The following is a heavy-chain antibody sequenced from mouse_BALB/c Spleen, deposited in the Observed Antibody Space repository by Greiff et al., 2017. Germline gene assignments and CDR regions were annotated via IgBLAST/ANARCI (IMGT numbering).Heavy chain of an antibody. V-gene: IGHV5-12-1*01. CDR2: ISSGGGST. CDR3: ARRGDDYGEYFDV. J-gene: IGHJ1*01. D-gene: IGHD2-4*01. Sequence: EVKLEESGGGLVKPGGSLKLSCAASGFAFSSYDMSWVRQTPEKRLEWVAYISSGGGSTYYPDTVKGRFTISRDNAKNTLYLQMSSLKSEDTAMYYCARRGDDYGEYFDVWGAGTTVTVSS. CDR1: GFAFSSYD.